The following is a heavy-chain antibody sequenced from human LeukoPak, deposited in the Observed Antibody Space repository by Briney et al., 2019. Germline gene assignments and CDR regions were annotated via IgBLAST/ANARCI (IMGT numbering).Heavy chain of an antibody. CDR3: AKVDGYNSGWYDS. CDR1: GFTFDDYG. D-gene: IGHD6-19*01. CDR2: ISWNSGNV. J-gene: IGHJ5*01. Sequence: GGSLRLSCAASGFTFDDYGMHWVRQPPGKGLEWVSGISWNSGNVGYADSVKGRFTISRDNARNSLYLQMNSLRAEDTALYYCAKVDGYNSGWYDSWGQGTPVTVSS. V-gene: IGHV3-9*01.